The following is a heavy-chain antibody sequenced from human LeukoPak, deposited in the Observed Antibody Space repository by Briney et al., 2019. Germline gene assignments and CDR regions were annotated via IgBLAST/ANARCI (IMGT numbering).Heavy chain of an antibody. D-gene: IGHD3-9*01. Sequence: GGSLRLSCTASGFTVSSNYMSWVRQAPGKGLEWVSVIYSGGSTYYADSVKGRFTISRDRSKNTLYLQMNSLRAEDTAVYYCSRAREYYDILTGYSSYYFDYWGQGTLVTVSS. CDR3: SRAREYYDILTGYSSYYFDY. J-gene: IGHJ4*02. V-gene: IGHV3-53*01. CDR2: IYSGGST. CDR1: GFTVSSNY.